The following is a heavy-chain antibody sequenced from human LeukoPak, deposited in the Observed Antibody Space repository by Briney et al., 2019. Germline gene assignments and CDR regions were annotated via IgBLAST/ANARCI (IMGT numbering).Heavy chain of an antibody. CDR3: TTDKGLEWLLPFDY. CDR1: GFTFSSYA. D-gene: IGHD3-3*01. CDR2: IKSKTDGGTT. J-gene: IGHJ4*02. Sequence: GSLRLSCAASGFTFSSYAMHWVRQAPGKGLEWVGRIKSKTDGGTTDYAAPVKGRFTISRDDSKNTLYLQMNSLKTEDTAVYYCTTDKGLEWLLPFDYWGQGTLVTVSS. V-gene: IGHV3-15*07.